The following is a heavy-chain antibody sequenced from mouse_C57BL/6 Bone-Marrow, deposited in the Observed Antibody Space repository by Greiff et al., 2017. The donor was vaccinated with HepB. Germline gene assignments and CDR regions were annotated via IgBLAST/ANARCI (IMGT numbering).Heavy chain of an antibody. J-gene: IGHJ4*01. CDR1: GYTFTSYG. CDR2: IYPRSGNT. Sequence: QVQLKESGAELASPGASVKLSCKASGYTFTSYGISWVKQRTGQGLEWIGEIYPRSGNTYYNEKFKGKATLTADKSSSTAYMELRSLTSEDSAVYFCARGVTTVVARYAMDYWGQGTSVTVSS. CDR3: ARGVTTVVARYAMDY. V-gene: IGHV1-81*01. D-gene: IGHD1-1*01.